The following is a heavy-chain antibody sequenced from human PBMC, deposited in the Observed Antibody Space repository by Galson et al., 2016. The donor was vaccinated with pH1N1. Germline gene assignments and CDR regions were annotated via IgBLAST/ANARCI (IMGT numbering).Heavy chain of an antibody. CDR1: GGSFRNFV. V-gene: IGHV1-69*13. Sequence: SVKVSCKASGGSFRNFVVSWMRQAPGQGLEWMGGLMPIFNTPKYAQKFQGRVTISADESSTTTYMELSGLTSEDTAVYFCARKAVAAAWYNPFDPWGQGTLVIVSS. CDR3: ARKAVAAAWYNPFDP. J-gene: IGHJ5*02. CDR2: LMPIFNTP. D-gene: IGHD6-19*01.